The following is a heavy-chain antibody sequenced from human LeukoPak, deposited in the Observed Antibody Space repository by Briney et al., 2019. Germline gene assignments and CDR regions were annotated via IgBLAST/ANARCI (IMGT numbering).Heavy chain of an antibody. D-gene: IGHD3-22*01. J-gene: IGHJ4*02. CDR2: IWYDGGNK. CDR1: GFIFSAYG. CDR3: AKERLHKYYYDSSGSYYFDY. Sequence: GSLRLSCAASGFIFSAYGMHWVRQAPGKGLEWVAVIWYDGGNKYYADSVKGRFTISRDNSKNTLYLQMNSLRAEDTAGYYCAKERLHKYYYDSSGSYYFDYWGQGTLVTVSS. V-gene: IGHV3-30*02.